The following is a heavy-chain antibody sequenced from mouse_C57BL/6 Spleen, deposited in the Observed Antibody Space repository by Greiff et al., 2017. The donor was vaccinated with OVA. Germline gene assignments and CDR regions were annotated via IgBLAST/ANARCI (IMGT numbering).Heavy chain of an antibody. CDR3: AEGATADY. CDR1: GYTFTSYT. Sequence: VQLQQSGAELARPGASVKMSCKASGYTFTSYTMHWVKQRPGQGLEWIGYINPSSGYTKYNQKFKDKATLTADKSSSTAYMQLSSLTSEDSAVYYCAEGATADYWGQGTTLTVSS. CDR2: INPSSGYT. V-gene: IGHV1-4*01. J-gene: IGHJ2*01. D-gene: IGHD1-2*01.